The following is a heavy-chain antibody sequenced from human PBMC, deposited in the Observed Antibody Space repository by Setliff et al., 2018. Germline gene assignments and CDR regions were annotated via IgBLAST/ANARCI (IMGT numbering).Heavy chain of an antibody. J-gene: IGHJ6*03. V-gene: IGHV4-38-2*02. Sequence: PSETLSLTCAVSGYSISSGYYWGCIRQPPGKGLEWIGSIYHSGSTYYNPSLKSRVTILVDTSKNQFSLKLRSVTAADTAVYYCAREQWLDPPGYYYMDVWGKGTTVTVSS. CDR1: GYSISSGYY. CDR2: IYHSGST. CDR3: AREQWLDPPGYYYMDV. D-gene: IGHD6-19*01.